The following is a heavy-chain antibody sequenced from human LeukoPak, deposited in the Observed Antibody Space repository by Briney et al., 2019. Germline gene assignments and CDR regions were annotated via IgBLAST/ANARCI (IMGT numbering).Heavy chain of an antibody. CDR2: INPNSGGT. J-gene: IGHJ4*02. CDR1: GYTFTGYY. Sequence: GASVKVSCKASGYTFTGYYMHWVRQAPGQGLEWMGWINPNSGGTNYAQKFQGRVTMTRDTSISTAYMELSRLRSDDTAVYYCARVGVTTVTPIDYWGQGTLVTVSS. V-gene: IGHV1-2*02. D-gene: IGHD4-17*01. CDR3: ARVGVTTVTPIDY.